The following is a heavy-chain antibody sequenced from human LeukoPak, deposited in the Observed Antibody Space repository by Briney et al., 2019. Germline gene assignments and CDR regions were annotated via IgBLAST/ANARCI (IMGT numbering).Heavy chain of an antibody. Sequence: SETLSLTCAVYGGSFSGYYWSWIRQPPGKGLEWIGETNHSGSTNYNPSLKSRVTISVDTSKNQFSLKLSSVTAADTAVYYCARGRITGTTYFDYWGQGTLVTVSS. CDR3: ARGRITGTTYFDY. J-gene: IGHJ4*02. V-gene: IGHV4-34*01. CDR2: TNHSGST. CDR1: GGSFSGYY. D-gene: IGHD1-7*01.